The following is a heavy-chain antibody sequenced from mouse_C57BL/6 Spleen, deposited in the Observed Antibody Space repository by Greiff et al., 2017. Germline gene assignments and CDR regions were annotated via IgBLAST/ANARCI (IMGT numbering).Heavy chain of an antibody. J-gene: IGHJ3*01. CDR3: AREGDGYFAWFAY. Sequence: QVHVKQSGAELVRPGTSVKVSCKASGYAFTNYLIEWVKQRPGQGLEWIGVINPGSGGTNYNEKFKGKATLTADKSSSTAYMQLSSLTSEDSAVYFCAREGDGYFAWFAYWGQGTLVTVSA. CDR1: GYAFTNYL. CDR2: INPGSGGT. D-gene: IGHD2-3*01. V-gene: IGHV1-54*01.